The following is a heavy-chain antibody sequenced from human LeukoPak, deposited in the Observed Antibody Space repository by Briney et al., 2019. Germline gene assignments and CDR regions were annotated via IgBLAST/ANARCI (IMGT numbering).Heavy chain of an antibody. D-gene: IGHD3-22*01. Sequence: GGSLRLSCAASGFTLSSNWMSWVRQAPGKGLEWVANIKQDGSEIHYVDSVKGRFTISRDNAKNSLYLQMNSLRVDDTAVYYCARVDSGYSGYFQDWGQGTLVTVSS. J-gene: IGHJ1*01. CDR2: IKQDGSEI. CDR1: GFTLSSNW. CDR3: ARVDSGYSGYFQD. V-gene: IGHV3-7*05.